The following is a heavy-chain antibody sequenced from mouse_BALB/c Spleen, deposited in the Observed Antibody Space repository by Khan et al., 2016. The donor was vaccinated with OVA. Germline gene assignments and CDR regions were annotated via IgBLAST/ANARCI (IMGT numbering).Heavy chain of an antibody. D-gene: IGHD2-3*01. CDR1: GYTFTSYL. Sequence: VQLQQPGPELVKTGASVKMSCKASGYTFTSYLMHWVKQKPGQGLEWIGYINPYNDGTNYIEKFKGKATLTSDKSSSTAYMDLSSLTSEDSAVYYCARGGGWLLKDYVMDYWGQGTSVTVSS. V-gene: IGHV1S136*01. CDR3: ARGGGWLLKDYVMDY. CDR2: INPYNDGT. J-gene: IGHJ4*01.